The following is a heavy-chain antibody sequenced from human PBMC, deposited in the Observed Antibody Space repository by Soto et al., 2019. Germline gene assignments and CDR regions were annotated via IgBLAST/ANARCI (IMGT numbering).Heavy chain of an antibody. V-gene: IGHV1-18*01. J-gene: IGHJ4*02. CDR1: GYTFTSYG. D-gene: IGHD1-1*01. CDR2: ISAYSGNT. Sequence: QVQLVQSGAEVKKPGASVKVSCKASGYTFTSYGISWVRQAPGQGLEWMGWISAYSGNTTYAQKLQGRVTITTDTSPSTAYMERSSVGSDDTAVYYCGGGSNDIDYWGQGTLVTVCS. CDR3: GGGSNDIDY.